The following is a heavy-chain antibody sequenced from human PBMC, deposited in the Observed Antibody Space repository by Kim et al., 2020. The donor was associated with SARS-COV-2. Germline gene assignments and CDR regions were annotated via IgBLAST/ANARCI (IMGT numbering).Heavy chain of an antibody. CDR3: ARVRYCSGGSCYYYGMDV. V-gene: IGHV4-34*01. D-gene: IGHD2-15*01. Sequence: KSRVTISVDTSKNQFSLKLSSVTAADTAVYYCARVRYCSGGSCYYYGMDVWGQGTTVTVSS. J-gene: IGHJ6*02.